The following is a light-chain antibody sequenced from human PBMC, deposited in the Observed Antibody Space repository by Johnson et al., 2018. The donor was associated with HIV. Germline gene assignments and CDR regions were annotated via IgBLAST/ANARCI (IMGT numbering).Light chain of an antibody. Sequence: QSVLTQAPSASGTPGQRVTISCSGSISNIGSNTVNWYQHLPGTAPTLLMYGDNQRPSGVPDRFSGSKSGTSGSLSISGLQSADEGDYYCAAWDDSLNGLYVFGTGTKVTVL. J-gene: IGLJ1*01. CDR3: AAWDDSLNGLYV. V-gene: IGLV1-44*01. CDR1: ISNIGSNT. CDR2: GDN.